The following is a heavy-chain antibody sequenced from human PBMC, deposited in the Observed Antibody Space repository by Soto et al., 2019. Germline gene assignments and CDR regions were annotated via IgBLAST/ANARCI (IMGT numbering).Heavy chain of an antibody. D-gene: IGHD3-3*01. V-gene: IGHV2-5*02. Sequence: QITLNESGPPLVKPTETLTLTCTFSGFSLSTSGVGVGWIRQSPGKAPEWLALIYWDDEKRYSASLKSRLTISKDTSKNQLVLTMANLDPADTATYHCAHRVLRTVFGLVTTTAIYFDSWGQGTPVAVSS. CDR3: AHRVLRTVFGLVTTTAIYFDS. CDR1: GFSLSTSGVG. CDR2: IYWDDEK. J-gene: IGHJ4*02.